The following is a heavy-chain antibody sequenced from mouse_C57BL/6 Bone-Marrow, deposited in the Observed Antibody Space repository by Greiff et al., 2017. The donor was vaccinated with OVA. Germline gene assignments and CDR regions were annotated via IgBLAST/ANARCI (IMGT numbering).Heavy chain of an antibody. CDR1: GYAFTNYL. CDR3: APRADLYFDY. Sequence: VQLQQSGAELVRPGTSVKVSCKASGYAFTNYLIEWVKQRPGQGLEWIGVINPGSGGTNYNEKFKSKATLTVDTSSSTAYMQLSSLTSEDSAVYYCAPRADLYFDYWGQGTTLTVSS. V-gene: IGHV1-54*01. D-gene: IGHD3-1*01. J-gene: IGHJ2*01. CDR2: INPGSGGT.